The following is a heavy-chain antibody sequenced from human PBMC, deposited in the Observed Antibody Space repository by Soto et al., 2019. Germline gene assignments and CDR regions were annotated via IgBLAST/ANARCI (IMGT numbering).Heavy chain of an antibody. J-gene: IGHJ6*02. CDR2: IWYDGSNK. CDR3: ARDPRGRGSGYRIYYYGMDV. Sequence: QVQLVESGGGVVQPGRSLRLSCAASGFTFSSYGMHWVRQAPGKGLEWVAVIWYDGSNKYYADSVKGRFTISRDNSKNTLYLQMNSLRAEDTAVYYCARDPRGRGSGYRIYYYGMDVWGQGTTVTVSS. CDR1: GFTFSSYG. D-gene: IGHD3-22*01. V-gene: IGHV3-33*01.